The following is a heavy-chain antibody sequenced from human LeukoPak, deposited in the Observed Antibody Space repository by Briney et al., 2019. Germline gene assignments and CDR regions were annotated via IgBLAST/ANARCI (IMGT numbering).Heavy chain of an antibody. D-gene: IGHD1-7*01. Sequence: GGSLRLSCAASGFTFSSSWMHWVRQDPGKGLVWVARINSDGSSTSYADSVKGRFTISRDDAKNTLYLQMSNLRVEYTAVYYCVRVTSLTGTRCDSWGQGTLVTVSS. V-gene: IGHV3-74*01. J-gene: IGHJ4*02. CDR1: GFTFSSSW. CDR2: INSDGSST. CDR3: VRVTSLTGTRCDS.